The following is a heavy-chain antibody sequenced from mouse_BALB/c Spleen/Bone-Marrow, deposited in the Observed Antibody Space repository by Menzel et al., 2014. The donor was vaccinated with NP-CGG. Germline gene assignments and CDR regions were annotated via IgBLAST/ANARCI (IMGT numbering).Heavy chain of an antibody. J-gene: IGHJ3*01. CDR3: GRSYGYDDWFAD. CDR1: GYSFTGHF. D-gene: IGHD2-2*01. V-gene: IGHV1-37*01. Sequence: EVQLQQSGPELVKPGASVTISCKASGYSFTGHFMNWVKQRHGKSLEWIGRINPYNGDTFYNQKFKGKATLTVDKSSSTAHVELLSLTSEDSAVYYCGRSYGYDDWFADWGQGTLVTVSA. CDR2: INPYNGDT.